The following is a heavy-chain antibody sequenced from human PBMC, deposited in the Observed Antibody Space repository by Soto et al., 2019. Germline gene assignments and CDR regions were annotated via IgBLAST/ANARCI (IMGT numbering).Heavy chain of an antibody. CDR1: SGSISSSNW. V-gene: IGHV4-4*02. CDR3: ARCGVAAAGINTDYYYYYYMDV. CDR2: IYHSGST. Sequence: SETLSLTCAVSSGSISSSNWWSWVRQPPGKGLEWIGEIYHSGSTNYNPSLKSRVTISVDKSKNQFSLKLSSVTAADTAVYYCARCGVAAAGINTDYYYYYYMDVWGKGTTVTVSS. D-gene: IGHD6-13*01. J-gene: IGHJ6*03.